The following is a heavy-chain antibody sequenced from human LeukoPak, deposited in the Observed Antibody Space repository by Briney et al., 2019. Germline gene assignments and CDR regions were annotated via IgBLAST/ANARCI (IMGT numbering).Heavy chain of an antibody. CDR3: ARFSNNHGVKFDY. CDR1: GGSISSGSYY. CDR2: MYYSGTT. Sequence: SQTLSLTCTVSGGSISSGSYYWTWLRQHPEKGLEWIGYMYYSGTTYYNPSLKSRFTMSVDTSKNQFSLKLDSVTAADTAVYYCARFSNNHGVKFDYWGQGTLVTVSS. D-gene: IGHD4-17*01. J-gene: IGHJ4*02. V-gene: IGHV4-31*03.